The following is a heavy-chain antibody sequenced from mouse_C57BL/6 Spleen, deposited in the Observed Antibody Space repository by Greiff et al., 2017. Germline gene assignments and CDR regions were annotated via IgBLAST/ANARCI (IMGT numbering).Heavy chain of an antibody. CDR2: ISSVGSYT. CDR1: GFTFSSYG. Sequence: EVLLVESGGDLVKPGGSLKLSCAASGFTFSSYGMSWVRQTPDKRLEWVATISSVGSYTDYPNNVKGRFTITRDNSKNTLYLQMSSLKSEDTAMYYCARLANEDRVAYFDYWGQGTTLTVSS. V-gene: IGHV5-6*01. J-gene: IGHJ2*01. CDR3: ARLANEDRVAYFDY. D-gene: IGHD3-3*01.